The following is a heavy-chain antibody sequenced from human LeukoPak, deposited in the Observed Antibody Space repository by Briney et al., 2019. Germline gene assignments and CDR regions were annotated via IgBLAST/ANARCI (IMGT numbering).Heavy chain of an antibody. CDR1: GDTLTELS. Sequence: GASVKVSCKLSGDTLTELSMHWVRQSPGKGLEWMGGSVPEDGETIYAQKFQGRVTMTEDTSTDTAYMKLSSLRSDDTAVYFCATPPRGHLFDSWGQGTLVTVSS. D-gene: IGHD3-10*01. CDR2: SVPEDGET. J-gene: IGHJ4*02. CDR3: ATPPRGHLFDS. V-gene: IGHV1-24*01.